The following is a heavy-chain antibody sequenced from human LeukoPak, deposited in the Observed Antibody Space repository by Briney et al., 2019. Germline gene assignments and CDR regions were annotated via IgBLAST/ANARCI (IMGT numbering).Heavy chain of an antibody. CDR3: AREGTLGGRPADYEYYYYYGMDV. Sequence: ASVKASCKASGYTFTSYGISWVRQAPGQGLEWMGWISAYNGNTNYAQKLQGRVTMTTDTSTSTAYVELRSLRSDDTAVYYCAREGTLGGRPADYEYYYYYGMDVWGQGTTVTVSS. V-gene: IGHV1-18*01. D-gene: IGHD4/OR15-4a*01. J-gene: IGHJ6*02. CDR1: GYTFTSYG. CDR2: ISAYNGNT.